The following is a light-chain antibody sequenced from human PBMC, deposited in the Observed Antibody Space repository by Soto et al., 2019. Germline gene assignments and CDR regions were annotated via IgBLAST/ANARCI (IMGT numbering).Light chain of an antibody. CDR3: ETWDSNTRV. J-gene: IGLJ1*01. V-gene: IGLV4-60*02. CDR2: LEGSGSY. Sequence: QSVLTQSSSASASLGSSVKLTCTLSSGHSGYIIAWHQQQPGKAPRYLMKLEGSGSYNKGSGVPGRFSGSTSGADRYLTISNLQLEDEADYYCETWDSNTRVFGTGTKVTVL. CDR1: SGHSGYI.